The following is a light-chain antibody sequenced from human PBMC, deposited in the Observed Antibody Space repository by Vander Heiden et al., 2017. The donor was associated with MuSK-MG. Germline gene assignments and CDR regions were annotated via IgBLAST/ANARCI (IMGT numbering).Light chain of an antibody. V-gene: IGKV3-15*01. Sequence: EIVMTPSPASLSVSPGESATLSCRASESVSSNLAWYQQKPGQAPRLLIYGASTRATGIPARFSGSGSGTEFTLTISSLQSEDFAVDYCQQYNNWPPVTFGGGTKVEIK. CDR3: QQYNNWPPVT. J-gene: IGKJ4*01. CDR2: GAS. CDR1: ESVSSN.